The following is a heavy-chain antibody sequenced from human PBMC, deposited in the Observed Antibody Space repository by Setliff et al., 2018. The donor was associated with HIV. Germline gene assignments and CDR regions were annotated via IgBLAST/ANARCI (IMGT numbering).Heavy chain of an antibody. D-gene: IGHD4-17*01. Sequence: PSETLSLTCSVSGGSISSYYWSWIRQPPGKGLEWIGEIHHGGTTNYNPSLKSRLSILLDKSNNQLSLKMTSVTAADTAVYYCARDKNYGDNIWAFDMWGQGTKVTVSS. CDR3: ARDKNYGDNIWAFDM. J-gene: IGHJ3*02. CDR2: IHHGGTT. V-gene: IGHV4-59*12. CDR1: GGSISSYY.